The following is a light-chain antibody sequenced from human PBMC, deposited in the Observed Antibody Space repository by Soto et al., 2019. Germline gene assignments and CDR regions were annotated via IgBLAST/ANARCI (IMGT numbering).Light chain of an antibody. CDR3: QESYSTPWR. J-gene: IGKJ1*01. CDR2: AAS. CDR1: QSISSY. Sequence: DIQMTHPPSSLTASVGYRVTITCRASQSISSYLNWYQQKPGKAPKLLIYAASSLQSGVPSRFSGSGSGTDFTLTISSLQPEDFATYYCQESYSTPWRCGQGSMGAIK. V-gene: IGKV1-39*01.